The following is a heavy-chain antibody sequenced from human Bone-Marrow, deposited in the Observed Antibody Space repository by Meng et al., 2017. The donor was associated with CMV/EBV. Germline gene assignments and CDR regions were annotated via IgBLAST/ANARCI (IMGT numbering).Heavy chain of an antibody. CDR2: ISSSGSTI. CDR3: ARDGLGATVAYYYGMDV. Sequence: LSLTCAASGFTFSDYYMSWIRQAPGKGLEWVSYISSSGSTIYYADSVKGRFTISRDNAKNSLYLQMNSLRAEDTAVYYCARDGLGATVAYYYGMDVWGQGTTVTVSS. D-gene: IGHD1-26*01. V-gene: IGHV3-11*01. CDR1: GFTFSDYY. J-gene: IGHJ6*02.